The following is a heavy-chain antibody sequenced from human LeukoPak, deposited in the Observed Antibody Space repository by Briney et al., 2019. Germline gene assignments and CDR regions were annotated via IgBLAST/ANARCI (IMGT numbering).Heavy chain of an antibody. D-gene: IGHD3-16*01. Sequence: TGVYLRRYCAAYGFTFCNYNMNWVPRTPGKWLEWVSSISSSNSSISYAVSAKGRFTISRDNANNSLYLQMNSLRAEDTTVYYCARGDSGGMDYWGQGTLVTVSS. CDR2: ISSSNSSI. CDR1: GFTFCNYN. V-gene: IGHV3-21*01. CDR3: ARGDSGGMDY. J-gene: IGHJ4*02.